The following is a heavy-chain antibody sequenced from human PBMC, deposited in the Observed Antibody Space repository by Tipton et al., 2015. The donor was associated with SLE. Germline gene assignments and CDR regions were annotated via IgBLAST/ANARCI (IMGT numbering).Heavy chain of an antibody. J-gene: IGHJ6*02. V-gene: IGHV3-74*01. D-gene: IGHD1/OR15-1a*01. CDR3: CLQQQYYYYYAMDV. Sequence: SLRLSCGASGFTLSNYWMYWVRQAPGKGLVWVSRINSDGSSTSYADSVKGRFTISRDNAKNTVYLQMNSLRAEDTAVYYCCLQQQYYYYYAMDVWGQGTTVTVSS. CDR2: INSDGSST. CDR1: GFTLSNYW.